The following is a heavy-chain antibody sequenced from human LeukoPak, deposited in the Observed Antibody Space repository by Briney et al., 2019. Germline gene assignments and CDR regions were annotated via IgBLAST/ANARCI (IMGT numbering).Heavy chain of an antibody. CDR2: IYNSGGT. V-gene: IGHV4-59*01. Sequence: SETLSLTCTVSGDSISSYYWSWIRQPPGKGLEWIGYIYNSGGTKYNPSLKSRVTISLDTSKNQFSLRLSSVTAADAAVYYCARGLSSGSYMGSYYYYGMDVWGQGTTVTVSS. J-gene: IGHJ6*02. CDR3: ARGLSSGSYMGSYYYYGMDV. CDR1: GDSISSYY. D-gene: IGHD1-26*01.